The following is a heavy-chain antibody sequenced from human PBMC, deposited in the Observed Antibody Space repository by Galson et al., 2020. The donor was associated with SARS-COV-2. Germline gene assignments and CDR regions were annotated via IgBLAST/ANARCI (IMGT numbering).Heavy chain of an antibody. CDR3: ARDLGRYQLLYGYYIDV. CDR2: ISSSGTI. J-gene: IGHJ6*03. CDR1: GFSFSSYD. Sequence: GGSLRLSCAASGFSFSSYDMNWVRQAPGKGLEWVSYISSSGTIHYADSMKGRVTISRDNAKNSLYLQMHSLRAEDTAIYYCARDLGRYQLLYGYYIDVWGKGTTVTVSS. V-gene: IGHV3-48*03. D-gene: IGHD2-2*01.